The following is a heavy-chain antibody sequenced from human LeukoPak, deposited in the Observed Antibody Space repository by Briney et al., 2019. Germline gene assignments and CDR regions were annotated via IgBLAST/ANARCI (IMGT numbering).Heavy chain of an antibody. CDR1: GGSFSGYY. CDR2: IYHSGST. CDR3: AKDPDCTSGICYTFFDY. Sequence: PSETLSLTCAVYGGSFSGYYWSWIRQPPGKGLEWIGSIYHSGSTYYNPSLKSRVTISVDTSKNQFSLKMSSVTAADTAVYYCAKDPDCTSGICYTFFDYWGQGTLVTVSS. D-gene: IGHD2-8*01. V-gene: IGHV4-34*01. J-gene: IGHJ4*02.